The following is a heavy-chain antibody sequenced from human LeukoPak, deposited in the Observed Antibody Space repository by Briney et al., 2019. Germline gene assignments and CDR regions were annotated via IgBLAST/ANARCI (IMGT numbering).Heavy chain of an antibody. Sequence: HPGVSLRLSCAASGFTFSSYATSWVRQAPGKGLEWVSAISGSGGSTYYADSVKGRFTISRDNSKNTLYLQMNSLRAEDTAVYYCAKGLSGWSPFDPWGQGTLVTVSS. CDR1: GFTFSSYA. V-gene: IGHV3-23*01. CDR2: ISGSGGST. CDR3: AKGLSGWSPFDP. D-gene: IGHD6-19*01. J-gene: IGHJ5*02.